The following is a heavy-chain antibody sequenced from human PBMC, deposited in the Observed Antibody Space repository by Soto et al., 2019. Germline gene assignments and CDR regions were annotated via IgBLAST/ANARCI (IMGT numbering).Heavy chain of an antibody. CDR2: ISTSGRPI. D-gene: IGHD3-16*01. CDR1: GFTFSSYE. Sequence: EVLLVESGGGLVQPGGSLRLSCTASGFTFSSYEMNWVRQAPGKGLEWISYISTSGRPIFDAGSVKGRFTISRDNTRNTLFLQMDSLRPEDTAVYYCARQPAHVYEASPKWFDPWGQGTLVIVSS. J-gene: IGHJ5*02. CDR3: ARQPAHVYEASPKWFDP. V-gene: IGHV3-48*03.